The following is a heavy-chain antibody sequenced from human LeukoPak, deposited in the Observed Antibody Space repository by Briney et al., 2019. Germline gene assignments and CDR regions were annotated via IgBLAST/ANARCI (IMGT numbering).Heavy chain of an antibody. CDR1: GYTFTDYY. CDR2: INPNSGGT. CDR3: ARENDYYEY. J-gene: IGHJ4*02. V-gene: IGHV1-2*02. Sequence: GASVKVSCKASGYTFTDYYVHWVRQAPGQGLEWMGWINPNSGGTNYAQKFQGRVTMARDTSITTAYMELSRLRSDDTAVYYCARENDYYEYWGQGTLVTVSS.